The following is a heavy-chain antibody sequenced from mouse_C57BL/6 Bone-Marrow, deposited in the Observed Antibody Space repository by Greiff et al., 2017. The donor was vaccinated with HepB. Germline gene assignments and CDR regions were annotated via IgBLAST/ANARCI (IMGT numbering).Heavy chain of an antibody. Sequence: VHVKQSGPELVKPGASVKISCKASGYSFTDYNMNWVKQSNGKSLEWIGVINPNYGTTSYNQKFKGKATLTVDQSSSTAYMQLNSLTSEDSAVYYCARSSTTGGAWFAYWGQGTLVTVSA. J-gene: IGHJ3*01. V-gene: IGHV1-39*01. CDR1: GYSFTDYN. CDR2: INPNYGTT. CDR3: ARSSTTGGAWFAY. D-gene: IGHD2-14*01.